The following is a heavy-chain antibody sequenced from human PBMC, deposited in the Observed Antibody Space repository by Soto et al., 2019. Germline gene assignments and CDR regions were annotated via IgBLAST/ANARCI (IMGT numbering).Heavy chain of an antibody. CDR3: TTDIPTARVIRNYYYGMDV. D-gene: IGHD3-22*01. Sequence: EVQLVESGGGLVKPGGSLRLSCAASGFTFSNAWMNWVRQAPGKGLEWVGRIKSKTDGGTTDYAAPVKGRFTISRDDSKNTLYLQMNSLKTEDTAVYYCTTDIPTARVIRNYYYGMDVWGQGTTVTVSS. V-gene: IGHV3-15*07. CDR1: GFTFSNAW. CDR2: IKSKTDGGTT. J-gene: IGHJ6*02.